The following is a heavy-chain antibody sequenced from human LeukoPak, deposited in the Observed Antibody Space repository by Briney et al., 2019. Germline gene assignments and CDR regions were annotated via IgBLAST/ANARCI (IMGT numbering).Heavy chain of an antibody. CDR1: GGSFSGYY. CDR2: INHSGST. D-gene: IGHD3-3*01. V-gene: IGHV4-34*01. CDR3: ARGGYDFWSGYHNWFDP. Sequence: SETLSLTCAVYGGSFSGYYWSWIRQPPGKGLEWIGVINHSGSTNYNPSLKSRVTISVDTSKNQFSLKLSSVTAADTAVYYCARGGYDFWSGYHNWFDPWGQGTLVTVSS. J-gene: IGHJ5*02.